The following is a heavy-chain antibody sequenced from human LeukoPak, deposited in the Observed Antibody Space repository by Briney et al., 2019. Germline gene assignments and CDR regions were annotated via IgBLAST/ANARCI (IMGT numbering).Heavy chain of an antibody. Sequence: SETLSLTCTVSGGSIFSYYWSWIRQPPGKGLEWIGYIYHSGSTYYNPSLKSRVTISVDRSKNQFSLKLSSVTAADTAVYYCARGSIAARPPLLWGQGTLVTVSS. CDR1: GGSIFSYY. D-gene: IGHD6-6*01. CDR3: ARGSIAARPPLL. CDR2: IYHSGST. J-gene: IGHJ4*02. V-gene: IGHV4-30-2*01.